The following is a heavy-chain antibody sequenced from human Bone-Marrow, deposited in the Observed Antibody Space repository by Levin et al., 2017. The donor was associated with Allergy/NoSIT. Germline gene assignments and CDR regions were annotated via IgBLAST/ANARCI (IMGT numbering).Heavy chain of an antibody. D-gene: IGHD3-22*01. J-gene: IGHJ4*02. CDR1: GFTYDDCA. Sequence: LTCGASGFTYDDCAMHWVRQAPRKGLEWVSGISWYIGSIDYADSLKCRFTISRDNAKNCLHLPMNSLIAEDTALYYCATLSGVDSRGPNYYFDYWGQGTLVTVSP. CDR2: ISWYIGSI. V-gene: IGHV3-9*01. CDR3: ATLSGVDSRGPNYYFDY.